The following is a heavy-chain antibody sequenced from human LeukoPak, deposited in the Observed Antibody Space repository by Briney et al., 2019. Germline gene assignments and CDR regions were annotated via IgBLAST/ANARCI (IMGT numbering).Heavy chain of an antibody. D-gene: IGHD3-22*01. CDR1: GYTFTSDE. CDR2: MNPKSGNT. V-gene: IGHV1-8*03. CDR3: ARNVGHFYYDGSGYELYYYYLDV. J-gene: IGHJ6*03. Sequence: GASVKVSCKASGYTFTSDEINWVRQATGQGLAWMGWMNPKSGNTGYAQKFQGRVTITRNTSISTAYMELTSLSSEDTAVYYCARNVGHFYYDGSGYELYYYYLDVWGKGATVTASS.